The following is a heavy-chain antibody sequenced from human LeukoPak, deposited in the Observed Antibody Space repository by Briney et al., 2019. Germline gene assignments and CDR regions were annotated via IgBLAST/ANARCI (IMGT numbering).Heavy chain of an antibody. D-gene: IGHD2-15*01. CDR2: IIPIFGTA. J-gene: IGHJ6*02. V-gene: IGHV1-69*13. CDR3: ARTQWSSIWFYGMDV. Sequence: ASVKVSCKASGYTFTSYAISWVRQAPGQGLEWMGGIIPIFGTANYAQKFQGRVTITADESTSTAYMELSSLRSEDTAVYYCARTQWSSIWFYGMDVWGQGTTVTVSS. CDR1: GYTFTSYA.